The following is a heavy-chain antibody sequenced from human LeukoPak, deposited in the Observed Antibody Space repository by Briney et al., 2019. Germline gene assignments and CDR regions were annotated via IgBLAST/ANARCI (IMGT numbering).Heavy chain of an antibody. V-gene: IGHV4-31*03. Sequence: SETLSLTCTVSGGSISSGGYYWSWIRQHPGKGLEWIGYIYYSGSTYYNPSLKSRVTISVDTSKNQFSLKLSSVTAADTAVYYCARDREGYSYGHDAFDIWGQGTMVTVSS. CDR1: GGSISSGGYY. J-gene: IGHJ3*02. CDR3: ARDREGYSYGHDAFDI. CDR2: IYYSGST. D-gene: IGHD5-18*01.